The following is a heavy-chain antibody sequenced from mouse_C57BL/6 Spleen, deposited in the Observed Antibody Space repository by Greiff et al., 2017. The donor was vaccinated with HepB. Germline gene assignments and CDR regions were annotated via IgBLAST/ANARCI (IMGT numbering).Heavy chain of an antibody. CDR3: ARGDDYPLAY. V-gene: IGHV1-81*01. CDR1: GYTFTSYG. Sequence: QVQLQQSGAELARPGASVKLSCKASGYTFTSYGISWVKQRTGQGLEWIGEIYPRSGNTYYNEKFKGKATLTADKSSSTAYMELRSLTSEDSAVYFCARGDDYPLAYWGQGTLVTVSA. D-gene: IGHD2-4*01. CDR2: IYPRSGNT. J-gene: IGHJ3*01.